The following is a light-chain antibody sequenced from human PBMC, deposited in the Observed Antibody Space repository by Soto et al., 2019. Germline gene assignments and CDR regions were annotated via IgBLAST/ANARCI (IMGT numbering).Light chain of an antibody. CDR3: QQRGNWPVT. V-gene: IGKV3-11*01. Sequence: EIVLTQSPATLSLSPGERATLSWRASQSVGSYFAWYQQKPGQAPRLLIYDASNRATGIPARFSGSGSGTDFTLTISSLEPDDFAVYYCQQRGNWPVTFGQGTRVDIK. CDR1: QSVGSY. J-gene: IGKJ1*01. CDR2: DAS.